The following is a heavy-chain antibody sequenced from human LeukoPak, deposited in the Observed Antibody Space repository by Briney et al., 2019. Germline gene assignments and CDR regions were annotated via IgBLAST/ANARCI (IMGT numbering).Heavy chain of an antibody. Sequence: SETLSLTCAVYGGSFSGYYWSWIRQPPGKGLEWIGEINHSGSTNYNPSLKSRVTISVDTSKNQFSLKLSSVTAADTAVYYCARVPRRGDVDHWGQGTLVTVSS. CDR2: INHSGST. CDR1: GGSFSGYY. J-gene: IGHJ4*02. CDR3: ARVPRRGDVDH. D-gene: IGHD3-16*01. V-gene: IGHV4-34*01.